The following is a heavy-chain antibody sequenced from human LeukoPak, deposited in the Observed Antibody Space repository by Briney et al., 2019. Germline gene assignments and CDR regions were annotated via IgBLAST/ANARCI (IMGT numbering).Heavy chain of an antibody. CDR3: ARRNDFGI. J-gene: IGHJ3*02. CDR2: VYSSGNT. Sequence: SSETLSLTCTVSGXSISGDHWNWIRQPPGKGLEWIGYVYSSGNTNYNPSLKSRVTISIDTSKNQFSLKLSSVTAADTAVYYCARRNDFGIWGQGTMVTVSS. V-gene: IGHV4-59*08. CDR1: GXSISGDH.